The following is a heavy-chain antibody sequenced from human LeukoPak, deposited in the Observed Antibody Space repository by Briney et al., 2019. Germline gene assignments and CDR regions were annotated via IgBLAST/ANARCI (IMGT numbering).Heavy chain of an antibody. D-gene: IGHD6-13*01. CDR3: ARQDSSSWLSIDY. CDR1: GGSISSNY. J-gene: IGHJ4*02. V-gene: IGHV4-4*07. CDR2: IYTGGST. Sequence: SETLSLTCTVSGGSISSNYWSWIRQPAGKGLEWIGRIYTGGSTNYNPSLKSRVTISVDTSKNQFSLKLSSVTAADTAVYYCARQDSSSWLSIDYWGQGTLVTVSS.